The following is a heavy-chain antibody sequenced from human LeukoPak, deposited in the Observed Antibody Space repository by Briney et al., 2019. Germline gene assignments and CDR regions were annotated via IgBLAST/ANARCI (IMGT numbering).Heavy chain of an antibody. CDR3: ARQLYGSDH. CDR1: GWSFSIYS. Sequence: PWGTLSLTCGASGWSFSIYSGTWFRQSPEKGLEWIGEVNHSGYTNYNPSLKSRVTISVDTSKNQFSLKLSSVTAADTAVYYCARQLYGSDHWGQGTLVTVSS. V-gene: IGHV4-34*01. J-gene: IGHJ4*02. CDR2: VNHSGYT. D-gene: IGHD4-17*01.